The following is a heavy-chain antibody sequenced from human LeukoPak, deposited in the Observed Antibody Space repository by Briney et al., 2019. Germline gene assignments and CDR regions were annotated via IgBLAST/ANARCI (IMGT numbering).Heavy chain of an antibody. CDR3: AKGNRGYGEG. CDR2: ISSNGGST. V-gene: IGHV3-64*01. Sequence: GGSLRLSCAASGFTFSSYAMHWVRRAPGKGLEYVSAISSNGGSTYYANSVKGRFTISRDNSKNTLYLQMNSLRAEDTAVYYCAKGNRGYGEGWGQGTLVTVSS. CDR1: GFTFSSYA. D-gene: IGHD4-17*01. J-gene: IGHJ4*02.